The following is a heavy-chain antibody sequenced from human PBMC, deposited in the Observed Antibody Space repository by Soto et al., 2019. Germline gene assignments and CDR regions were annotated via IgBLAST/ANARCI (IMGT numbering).Heavy chain of an antibody. V-gene: IGHV3-30-3*01. Sequence: QVQLVESGGGVVQPGRSLRLSCAASGFTFSSYAMHWVRQAPGKGLEWVAVISYVGSNNYYAHSVRGRFTISRDNSKNTLYLQMNSLRAEDTAVYYCARDVTYDSSGYYGGGYYYYYGMDVWGQGTTVTVSS. D-gene: IGHD3-22*01. CDR1: GFTFSSYA. CDR2: ISYVGSNN. CDR3: ARDVTYDSSGYYGGGYYYYYGMDV. J-gene: IGHJ6*02.